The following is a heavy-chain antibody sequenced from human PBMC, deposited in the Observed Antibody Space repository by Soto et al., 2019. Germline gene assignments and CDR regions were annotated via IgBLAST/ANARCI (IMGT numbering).Heavy chain of an antibody. CDR1: GFTFSTHA. CDR2: VSFDGSNK. CDR3: ARDQTGITTTGGGRIDH. D-gene: IGHD1-20*01. V-gene: IGHV3-30-3*01. J-gene: IGHJ4*02. Sequence: QVQLVESGGGVVQPGRSLRLSCAASGFTFSTHAMHWVRQAPGKGLECVAIVSFDGSNKYYADSVKGRFTISRDNSKNTRYLQMSGLTPEDTAVYYCARDQTGITTTGGGRIDHWGQVTLVTVSS.